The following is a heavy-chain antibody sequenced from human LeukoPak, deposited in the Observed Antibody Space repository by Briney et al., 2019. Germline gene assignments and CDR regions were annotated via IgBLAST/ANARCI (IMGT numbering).Heavy chain of an antibody. D-gene: IGHD3-9*01. V-gene: IGHV4-59*01. CDR3: ASGLTGYYDWYFDY. CDR2: IYYSGST. CDR1: GGSISSYY. J-gene: IGHJ4*02. Sequence: SETLSLTCTVSGGSISSYYWSWIRQPPGKGLEWIGYIYYSGSTNYNPSLKSRVTISVDTSKNQFSLKLSSVTAADTAVYYCASGLTGYYDWYFDYWGQGTLVTVSP.